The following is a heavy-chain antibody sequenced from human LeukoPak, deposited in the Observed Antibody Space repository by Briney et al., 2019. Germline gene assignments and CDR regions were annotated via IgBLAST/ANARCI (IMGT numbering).Heavy chain of an antibody. CDR1: GFTFSSNS. J-gene: IGHJ4*02. Sequence: GGSLRHSCAASGFTFSSNSMTWVRQTPGKGLEWVPGISGSGDSTFYADSVKGRFTISRDNSRNTLYLQMSSLRPEDTAVYYCTKWSGFGDDWGQGTLVTVSS. D-gene: IGHD3-10*01. V-gene: IGHV3-23*01. CDR2: ISGSGDST. CDR3: TKWSGFGDD.